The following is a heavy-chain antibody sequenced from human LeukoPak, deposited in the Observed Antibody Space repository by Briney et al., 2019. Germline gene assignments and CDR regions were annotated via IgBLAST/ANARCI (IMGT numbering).Heavy chain of an antibody. V-gene: IGHV3-9*01. CDR3: AAKNMVRGVRPFDP. CDR2: ISWNSGSI. CDR1: GFTFSSYA. D-gene: IGHD3-10*01. J-gene: IGHJ5*02. Sequence: GGSLRLSCAASGFTFSSYAMSWVRQAPGKGLEWVSGISWNSGSIGYADSVKGRFTISRDNAKNSLYLQMNSLRAEDTALYYCAAKNMVRGVRPFDPWGQGTLATVSS.